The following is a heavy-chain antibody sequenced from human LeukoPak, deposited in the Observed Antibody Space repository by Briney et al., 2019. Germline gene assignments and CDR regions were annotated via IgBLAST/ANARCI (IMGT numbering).Heavy chain of an antibody. CDR1: GFTFSDYY. D-gene: IGHD2-2*01. J-gene: IGHJ6*02. CDR2: ISSSGSTI. Sequence: PGGSLRLSCAASGFTFSDYYMSWLRQAPGKGLEWVSYISSSGSTIYYADSVKGRFTISRDNAKNSLYLQMNSLRAEDTAVYYCARAHDVPPYYYYYGMDVWGQGTTVTVSS. CDR3: ARAHDVPPYYYYYGMDV. V-gene: IGHV3-11*01.